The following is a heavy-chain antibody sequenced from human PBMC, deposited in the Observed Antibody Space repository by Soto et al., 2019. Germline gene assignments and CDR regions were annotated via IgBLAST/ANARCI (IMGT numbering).Heavy chain of an antibody. J-gene: IGHJ4*02. V-gene: IGHV3-66*01. CDR1: RTY. Sequence: RTYMRWVRQNPGKGLEWVSTIYADGRTYYADSVKGRFTMSRDDVKNTLFLQMNSLRVEDTAVYYWARDIDYCGQGTLVTVSS. CDR3: ARDIDY. CDR2: IYADGRT.